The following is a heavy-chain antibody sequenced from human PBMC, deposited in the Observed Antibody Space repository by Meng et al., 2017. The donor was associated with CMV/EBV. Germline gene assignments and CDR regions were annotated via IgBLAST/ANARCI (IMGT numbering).Heavy chain of an antibody. CDR1: GFTFSSYS. D-gene: IGHD2-2*01. Sequence: GESLKISCAASGFTFSSYSMNWVRQAPGKGLEWVSSISSSSSNIYYADSVKGRFTISRDNAKNSLYLQMNSLRAEDTAVYYCARALDLDSGYCSSTSCYYYYYGMDVWGQGTTVTVSS. CDR2: ISSSSSNI. V-gene: IGHV3-21*01. CDR3: ARALDLDSGYCSSTSCYYYYYGMDV. J-gene: IGHJ6*02.